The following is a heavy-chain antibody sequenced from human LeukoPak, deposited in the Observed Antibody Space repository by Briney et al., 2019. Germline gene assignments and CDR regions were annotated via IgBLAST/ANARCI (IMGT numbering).Heavy chain of an antibody. CDR3: ARRNVYSSSWDYFDY. CDR1: GGSISSYY. CDR2: IHYSGST. Sequence: SETLSLTCTVSGGSISSYYWSWIRQPPGKGLEWIGYIHYSGSTNYNPSLKSRVTISVDTSKNQFSLKLSSVTAADTAVYYCARRNVYSSSWDYFDYWGQGTLVTVSS. D-gene: IGHD6-13*01. V-gene: IGHV4-59*08. J-gene: IGHJ4*02.